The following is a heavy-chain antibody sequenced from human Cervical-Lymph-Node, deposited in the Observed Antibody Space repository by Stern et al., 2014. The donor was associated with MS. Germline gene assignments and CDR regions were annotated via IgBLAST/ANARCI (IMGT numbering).Heavy chain of an antibody. J-gene: IGHJ4*02. CDR3: ARDYEDTSMLFDH. Sequence: MQLVESGGAVVQPGRSLRLSCAASGFTFSSYGMHWVRQAPGKGLEWGTVISYYGNHKYYAASVKGRFTISRDNSKNTLHLQMNSVTPDDTAIYYCARDYEDTSMLFDHWGQGTLVTVSS. V-gene: IGHV3-30*03. CDR1: GFTFSSYG. D-gene: IGHD2-8*01. CDR2: ISYYGNHK.